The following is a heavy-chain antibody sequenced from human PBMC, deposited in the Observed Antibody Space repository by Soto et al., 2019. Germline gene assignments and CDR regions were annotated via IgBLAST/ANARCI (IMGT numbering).Heavy chain of an antibody. J-gene: IGHJ4*02. CDR3: ATGTVGAMDY. V-gene: IGHV3-72*01. CDR2: TRNKVDSYTT. D-gene: IGHD1-26*01. CDR1: GFTFIDHY. Sequence: PGGSLRLSCAASGFTFIDHYMEWVRQAPGKGLEWVGRTRNKVDSYTTEYAASVRGRFTISRDDSKTSLYLQMNSLKTEDTALYYCATGTVGAMDYWGQGTLVTVSS.